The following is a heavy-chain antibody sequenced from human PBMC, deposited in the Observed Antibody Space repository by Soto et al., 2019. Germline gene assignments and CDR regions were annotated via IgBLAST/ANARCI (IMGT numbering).Heavy chain of an antibody. Sequence: SVTLSLTCSVSGVAMIYGAYSWTWIRQSPGKGMEWLGYIYHIETNYYNTSFRSRLYLSIDRTRNQFFLSLSYMTAADKAVYYCVRGRGYDYFELWGKGIKVT. CDR1: GVAMIYGAYS. V-gene: IGHV4-30-2*06. CDR3: VRGRGYDYFEL. J-gene: IGHJ4*02. D-gene: IGHD3-22*01. CDR2: IYHIETN.